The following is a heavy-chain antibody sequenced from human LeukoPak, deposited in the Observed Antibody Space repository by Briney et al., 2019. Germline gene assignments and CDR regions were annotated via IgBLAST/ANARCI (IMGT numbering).Heavy chain of an antibody. CDR3: AVGITIHGVAASFDS. CDR1: GASYNAYY. J-gene: IGHJ4*02. CDR2: IDHRGTA. V-gene: IGHV4-34*01. Sequence: NPSETLSLTCAIYGASYNAYYWSWIRQPPGKGLEWIGDIDHRGTATYNPSLKSRHTISADASKNQFSLKLNSVTDADTAVYYCAVGITIHGVAASFDSWGQGNLVIVSS. D-gene: IGHD3-3*01.